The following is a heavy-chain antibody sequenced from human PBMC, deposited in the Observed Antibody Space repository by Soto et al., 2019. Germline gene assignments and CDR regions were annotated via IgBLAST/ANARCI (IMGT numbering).Heavy chain of an antibody. CDR1: GYTFTGYV. CDR2: INPNSGDT. D-gene: IGHD2-8*02. CDR3: TGGINTGEIY. Sequence: QVQLVQSGAEVKKPGASVKVSCRTSGYTFTGYVLHWVRQAPGQGLEWMGWINPNSGDTNYAQNLQGRIAVTRDTSISTAYMELSSLRSDDTAVYYCTGGINTGEIYWGQGTLVTVSS. J-gene: IGHJ4*02. V-gene: IGHV1-2*02.